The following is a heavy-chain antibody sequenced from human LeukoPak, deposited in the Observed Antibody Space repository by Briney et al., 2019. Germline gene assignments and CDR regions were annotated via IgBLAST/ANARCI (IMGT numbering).Heavy chain of an antibody. CDR1: GGSISSSGYY. D-gene: IGHD1-1*01. J-gene: IGHJ4*02. Sequence: SETLSLTCTVVSGGSISSSGYYWGWIRQPPGKGLEWIGSFYYSGSTYYNPSLKSRVTISADTSKNQFSLNLSSVTAADTAVYYCARLWRAAIDYGGQGILVTVSS. V-gene: IGHV4-39*01. CDR2: FYYSGST. CDR3: ARLWRAAIDY.